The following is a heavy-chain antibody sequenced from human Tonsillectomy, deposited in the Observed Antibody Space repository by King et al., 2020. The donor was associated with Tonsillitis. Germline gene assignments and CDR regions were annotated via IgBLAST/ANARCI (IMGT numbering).Heavy chain of an antibody. J-gene: IGHJ4*02. CDR2: IYYSGST. Sequence: VQLQESGPGLVKPSETLSLTCTVSGGSISSYYWSWIRQPPGKGLEWIGYIYYSGSTNYNPSPKSRVTISVDTSKNQFSLKLSSVTAADTAVYYCARDREDHGLYYFDYWGQGTLVTVSS. D-gene: IGHD3/OR15-3a*01. CDR3: ARDREDHGLYYFDY. V-gene: IGHV4-59*01. CDR1: GGSISSYY.